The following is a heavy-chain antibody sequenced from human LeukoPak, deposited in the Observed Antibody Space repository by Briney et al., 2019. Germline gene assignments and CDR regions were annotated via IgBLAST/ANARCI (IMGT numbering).Heavy chain of an antibody. D-gene: IGHD3-10*01. Sequence: PGGSLRLSCEGSGFTFSNYWMGWVRQAPGKGLQWVANIKTDGSEKYYVDSVKGRFTISRDNAKNSLYLQMNSLRAEDTAMYYCAKTTSVYGSGDDYSDATNWFDPWGQGALVTVSS. CDR3: AKTTSVYGSGDDYSDATNWFDP. CDR2: IKTDGSEK. J-gene: IGHJ5*02. CDR1: GFTFSNYW. V-gene: IGHV3-7*03.